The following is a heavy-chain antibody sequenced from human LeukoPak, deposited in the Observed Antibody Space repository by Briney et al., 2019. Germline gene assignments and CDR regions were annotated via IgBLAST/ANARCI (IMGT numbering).Heavy chain of an antibody. CDR2: IYPGDPDT. CDR3: ARTGNDQYYFDY. J-gene: IGHJ4*02. Sequence: GESLKISCKASGCSFTSYWIGWVRQMPGKGLEWMGFIYPGDPDTRYSPSFQGQVTISADKSISTAYLQWSSLKASDSAVYYCARTGNDQYYFDYWGQGSLVTVSS. D-gene: IGHD1-1*01. CDR1: GCSFTSYW. V-gene: IGHV5-51*01.